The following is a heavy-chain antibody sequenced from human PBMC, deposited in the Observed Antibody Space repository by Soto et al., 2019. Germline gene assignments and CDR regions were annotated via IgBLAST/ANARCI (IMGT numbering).Heavy chain of an antibody. D-gene: IGHD2-2*01. CDR3: ARDREDIVLVPAAMSGAFDI. Sequence: QVQLVESGGGVVQPGRSLRLSCAASGFTFSSYGMHWVRQAPGKGLEWVAVIWYDGSNKYYADSVKGRFTISRDNSKNTXYXXMNSLRAEDTAVYYCARDREDIVLVPAAMSGAFDIWGQGTMVTVSS. CDR2: IWYDGSNK. J-gene: IGHJ3*02. V-gene: IGHV3-33*01. CDR1: GFTFSSYG.